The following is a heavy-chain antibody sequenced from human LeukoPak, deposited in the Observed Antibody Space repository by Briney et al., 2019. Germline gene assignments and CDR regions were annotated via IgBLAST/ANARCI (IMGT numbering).Heavy chain of an antibody. D-gene: IGHD3-3*01. CDR1: GFTFSDYY. J-gene: IGHJ3*02. Sequence: GGSLRLSCAASGFTFSDYYMSWIRQAPGKGLEWVSYISSSSSYIYYADSVKGRFTISRDNAKNSLYLQMNSLRAEDTAVYYCARGTNYDFWSGYPLAFDIWGQGTMVTVSS. CDR2: ISSSSSYI. V-gene: IGHV3-11*06. CDR3: ARGTNYDFWSGYPLAFDI.